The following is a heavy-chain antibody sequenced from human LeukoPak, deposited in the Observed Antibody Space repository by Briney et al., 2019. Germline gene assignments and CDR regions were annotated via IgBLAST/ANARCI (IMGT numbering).Heavy chain of an antibody. Sequence: GGSLRLSCAASGFTFSSYSMNWVRQAPGKGLEWVSYISSSSSTIYYADSVKGRFTISRDNAKNSLYLQMNSLRAEDTAVYYCARDVEMATIDPGEHWGQGTLVTVSS. CDR2: ISSSSSTI. J-gene: IGHJ1*01. CDR3: ARDVEMATIDPGEH. CDR1: GFTFSSYS. D-gene: IGHD5-24*01. V-gene: IGHV3-48*04.